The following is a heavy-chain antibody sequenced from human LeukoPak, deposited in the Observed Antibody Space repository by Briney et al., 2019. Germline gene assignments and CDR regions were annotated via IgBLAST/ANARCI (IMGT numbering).Heavy chain of an antibody. D-gene: IGHD1-26*01. CDR3: AKGLNSGTYINFDY. CDR1: GFTFSSYA. Sequence: GGSLRLSCAASGFTFSSYALSWVRQAPGKGLEWVSAISGSSDNTYYADSVKGRFTISRDNSKNTLYLQMNSLRAEDTAVYYCAKGLNSGTYINFDYWGQGTLVTVSS. J-gene: IGHJ4*02. CDR2: ISGSSDNT. V-gene: IGHV3-23*01.